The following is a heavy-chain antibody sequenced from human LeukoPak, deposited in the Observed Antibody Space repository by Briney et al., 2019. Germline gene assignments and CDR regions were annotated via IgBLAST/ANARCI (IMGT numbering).Heavy chain of an antibody. CDR2: ISAYNGNT. CDR1: GYTFTSYG. V-gene: IGHV1-18*01. CDR3: ARVATVPPEYMDV. D-gene: IGHD4-17*01. J-gene: IGHJ6*03. Sequence: ASVKVSCKASGYTFTSYGISWVRQAPGQGLEWMGWISAYNGNTNYAQKPQGRVTMTTDTSTSTAYMELSSLRSEDTAVYYCARVATVPPEYMDVWGKGTTVTISS.